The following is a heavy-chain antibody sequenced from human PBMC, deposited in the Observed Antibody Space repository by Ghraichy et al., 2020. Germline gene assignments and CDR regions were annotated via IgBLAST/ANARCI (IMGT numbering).Heavy chain of an antibody. CDR1: GFTFSSYA. V-gene: IGHV3-30*04. CDR2: ISYDGSNK. D-gene: IGHD3-22*01. J-gene: IGHJ6*03. Sequence: GGSLRLSCAASGFTFSSYAMHWVRQAPGKGLEWVAVISYDGSNKYYADSVKGRFTISRDNSKNTLYLQMNSLRAEDTAVYYCARDGGYYSVYYYYYMDVWGKGTTVTVSS. CDR3: ARDGGYYSVYYYYYMDV.